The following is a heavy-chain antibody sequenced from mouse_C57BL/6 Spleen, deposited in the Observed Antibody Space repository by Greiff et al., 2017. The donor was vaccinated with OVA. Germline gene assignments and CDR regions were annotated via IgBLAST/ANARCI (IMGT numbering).Heavy chain of an antibody. CDR2: INPSSGYT. J-gene: IGHJ2*01. CDR3: AGGSSLYYFDY. V-gene: IGHV1-7*01. CDR1: GYTFTSYW. D-gene: IGHD1-1*01. Sequence: QVQLQQSGAELAKPGASVKLSCKASGYTFTSYWTHWVKQRPGQGLEWIGYINPSSGYTKYNQKFKDKATLTADKSSSTAYMQLSSLTYEDSAVYYCAGGSSLYYFDYWGQGTTLTVSS.